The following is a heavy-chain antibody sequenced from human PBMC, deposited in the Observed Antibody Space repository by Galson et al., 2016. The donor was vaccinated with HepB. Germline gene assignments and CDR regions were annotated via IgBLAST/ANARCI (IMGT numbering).Heavy chain of an antibody. CDR2: IGALATGGPT. CDR1: GFTFNNYA. D-gene: IGHD2-15*01. CDR3: AKDWAVAGADIGSFDS. V-gene: IGHV3-23*01. J-gene: IGHJ4*02. Sequence: LRLSCAVSGFTFNNYAVSWVRQVPGKGLEWVSTIGALATGGPTYYADSVKGRFSISTDNSANTLHLEMNRLRPEDTAIYYCAKDWAVAGADIGSFDSWGQGELVIVSS.